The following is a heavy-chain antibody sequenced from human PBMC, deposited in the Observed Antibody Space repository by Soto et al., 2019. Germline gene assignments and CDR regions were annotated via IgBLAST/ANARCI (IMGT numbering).Heavy chain of an antibody. V-gene: IGHV1-46*01. CDR3: ARARLPNSYYYYGMDV. J-gene: IGHJ6*02. Sequence: GASVKVSCKASGYTFTSYYMHWVRQAPGQGLEWMGIINPSGGSTSYAQKFQGRVTMTRDTSTSTVYMELSSLRSEDTAVYYCARARLPNSYYYYGMDVWGQGTTVTVSS. CDR2: INPSGGST. CDR1: GYTFTSYY. D-gene: IGHD2-15*01.